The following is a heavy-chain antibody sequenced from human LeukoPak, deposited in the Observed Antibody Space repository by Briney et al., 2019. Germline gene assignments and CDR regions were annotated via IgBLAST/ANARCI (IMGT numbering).Heavy chain of an antibody. CDR1: GGSISTGTYF. D-gene: IGHD7-27*01. J-gene: IGHJ4*02. V-gene: IGHV4-61*02. CDR3: ARGNWGDFDY. Sequence: PSQTLSLTCTVSGGSISTGTYFWIWIRQPAGKGLEWIGRIYTSGNTNYNPSLKSRVTISLDTSKNQFSLKLSSVTAADTAVYYCARGNWGDFDYWGQGTLVTVSS. CDR2: IYTSGNT.